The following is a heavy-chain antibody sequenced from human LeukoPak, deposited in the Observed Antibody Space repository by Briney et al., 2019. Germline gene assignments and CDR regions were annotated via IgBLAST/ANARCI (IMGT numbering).Heavy chain of an antibody. CDR3: ARERGVAVAGEGVDP. CDR2: INPSGGST. V-gene: IGHV1-46*01. J-gene: IGHJ5*02. D-gene: IGHD6-19*01. Sequence: ASVKVSCKASGYTFTRHYIQWVRQAPGQGLEWMGIINPSGGSTSHAQKFQGRVTLTRDTSTSTVYMELSSLRSEDTAVYYCARERGVAVAGEGVDPWGQGTLVTVSS. CDR1: GYTFTRHY.